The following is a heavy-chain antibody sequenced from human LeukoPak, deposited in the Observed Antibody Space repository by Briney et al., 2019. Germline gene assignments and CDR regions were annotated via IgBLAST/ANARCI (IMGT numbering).Heavy chain of an antibody. CDR2: ISGSGGST. J-gene: IGHJ1*01. Sequence: GGSLRLSCAASGFTFSSYAMSWVRQAPGKGLEWVSAISGSGGSTYYADSVKGRFTISRDNSKNTLYLQLSSRRAENPPVYSCPKDLWITMIVVVLPYCGRGTLVAVSP. V-gene: IGHV3-23*01. CDR3: PKDLWITMIVVVLPY. D-gene: IGHD3-22*01. CDR1: GFTFSSYA.